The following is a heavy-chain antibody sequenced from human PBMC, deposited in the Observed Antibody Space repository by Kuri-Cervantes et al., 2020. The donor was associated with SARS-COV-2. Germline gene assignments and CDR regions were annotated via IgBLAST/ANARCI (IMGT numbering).Heavy chain of an antibody. J-gene: IGHJ4*02. Sequence: GESLKISCAASGFTFYNFGMTWVRQAPGKGLEWVSVIYVHRTEYADSVKGRFTISRDNSSNTVYLQMNSLRAEDAAVYYCARDGPDNTNPDYWGQGTLVTVSS. CDR1: GFTFYNFG. CDR3: ARDGPDNTNPDY. V-gene: IGHV3-23*03. CDR2: IYVHRT. D-gene: IGHD1-1*01.